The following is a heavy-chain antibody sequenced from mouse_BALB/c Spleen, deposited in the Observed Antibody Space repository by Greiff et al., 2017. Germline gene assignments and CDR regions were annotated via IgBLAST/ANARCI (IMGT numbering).Heavy chain of an antibody. Sequence: EVQLVESGGGLVKPGGSLKLSCAASGFAFSSYDMSWVRQTPGKRLEWVAYISSGGGSTYYPDTVKGRFTISRDNARNTRYLQMSSLKSEDTAMYYCARHGLGRNYAMDYWGQGTSVTGSS. V-gene: IGHV5-12-1*01. D-gene: IGHD4-1*01. CDR3: ARHGLGRNYAMDY. CDR2: ISSGGGST. J-gene: IGHJ4*01. CDR1: GFAFSSYD.